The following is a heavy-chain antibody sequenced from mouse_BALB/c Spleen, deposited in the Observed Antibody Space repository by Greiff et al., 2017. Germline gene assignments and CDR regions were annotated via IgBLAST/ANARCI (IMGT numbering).Heavy chain of an antibody. CDR1: GFDFSRYW. CDR2: INPDSSTI. J-gene: IGHJ4*01. Sequence: EVKLMESGGGLVQPGGSLKLSCAASGFDFSRYWMSWVRQAPGKGLEWIGEINPDSSTINYTPSLKDKFIISRDNAKNTLYLQMSKVRSEDTALFYCARRGDPYYAMDYWGQGTSVTVSS. D-gene: IGHD3-3*01. CDR3: ARRGDPYYAMDY. V-gene: IGHV4-1*02.